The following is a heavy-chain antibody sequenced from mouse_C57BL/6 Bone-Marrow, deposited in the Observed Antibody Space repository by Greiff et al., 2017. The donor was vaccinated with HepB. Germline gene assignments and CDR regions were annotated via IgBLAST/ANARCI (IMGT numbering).Heavy chain of an antibody. Sequence: QVQLQQSGAELARPGASVKLSCKASGYTFTSYGISWVKQRTGQGLEWIGEIYPRSGNTYYNEKFKGKATLTADKSSSTAYMELRSLTSEDSAVYFCARKSSGYAWFAYWGQGTLVTVSA. CDR2: IYPRSGNT. D-gene: IGHD3-2*02. V-gene: IGHV1-81*01. J-gene: IGHJ3*01. CDR1: GYTFTSYG. CDR3: ARKSSGYAWFAY.